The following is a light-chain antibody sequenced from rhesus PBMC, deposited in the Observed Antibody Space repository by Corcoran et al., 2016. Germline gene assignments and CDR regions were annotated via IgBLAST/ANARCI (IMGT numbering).Light chain of an antibody. V-gene: IGKV1-74*01. CDR1: ENVNNY. CDR3: QHCMVVLT. Sequence: DIQMTQSPSSLSASVGDRVTITCRASENVNNYLNWYQQKPGKAPKLLIYKASTLQSGVPSRFSGSGSGTDYTCTISSLQPEDVATYYCQHCMVVLTFGGGTKVEIK. J-gene: IGKJ4*01. CDR2: KAS.